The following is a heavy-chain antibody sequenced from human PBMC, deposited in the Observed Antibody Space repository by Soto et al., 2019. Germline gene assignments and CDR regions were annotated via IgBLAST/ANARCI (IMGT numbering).Heavy chain of an antibody. CDR1: GGSFSGYY. CDR3: AREVIGDEDYYDITNWFDP. V-gene: IGHV4-34*01. CDR2: INHSGST. Sequence: SETLSLTCAVYGGSFSGYYWSWIRQPPGKGLEWIGEINHSGSTNYNPSLKSRVTISVDTSKNQFSLKLSSVTAADTAVYYCAREVIGDEDYYDITNWFDPWGQGTLVTVSS. J-gene: IGHJ5*02. D-gene: IGHD3-22*01.